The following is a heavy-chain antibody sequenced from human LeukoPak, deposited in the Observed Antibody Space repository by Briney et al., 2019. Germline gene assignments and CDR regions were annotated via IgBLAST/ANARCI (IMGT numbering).Heavy chain of an antibody. CDR2: IIPIFGTA. Sequence: SVKVSCKASGGTFSSYAISWVRQAPGQGLEWMGGIIPIFGTANYAQKFQSRVTITADESTSTAYVELSSLRSEDTAVYYCTIVVVTATFDYWGQGTLVTVSS. J-gene: IGHJ4*02. D-gene: IGHD2-21*02. CDR3: TIVVVTATFDY. CDR1: GGTFSSYA. V-gene: IGHV1-69*01.